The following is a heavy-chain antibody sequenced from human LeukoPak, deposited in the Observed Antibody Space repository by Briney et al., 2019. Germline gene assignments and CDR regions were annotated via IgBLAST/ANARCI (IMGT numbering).Heavy chain of an antibody. CDR2: IYYSGST. CDR3: ARRSDRGSPSPEVYYFDY. J-gene: IGHJ4*02. Sequence: SETLSLTCTVSGGSISSGGYYWSWIRQHPGKGLEWIGYIYYSGSTYYNPSLKSRVTISVDTPKNQFSLKLSSVTAADTAVYYCARRSDRGSPSPEVYYFDYWGQGTLVTVSS. D-gene: IGHD1-26*01. V-gene: IGHV4-31*03. CDR1: GGSISSGGYY.